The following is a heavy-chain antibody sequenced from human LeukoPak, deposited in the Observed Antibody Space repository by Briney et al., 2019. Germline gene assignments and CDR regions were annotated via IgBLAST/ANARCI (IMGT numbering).Heavy chain of an antibody. J-gene: IGHJ4*02. CDR1: GYSVKAYY. V-gene: IGHV1-2*02. CDR3: ARLRGPRYGDLFDS. Sequence: ASVKVSCKASGYSVKAYYIHWLRQAPGQGFEWMGWINPTSADTKYSQNFQDNVSMTRDMSITTAFLELSRLTSDDTAVYYCARLRGPRYGDLFDSWGQGTLVTVSS. D-gene: IGHD4-17*01. CDR2: INPTSADT.